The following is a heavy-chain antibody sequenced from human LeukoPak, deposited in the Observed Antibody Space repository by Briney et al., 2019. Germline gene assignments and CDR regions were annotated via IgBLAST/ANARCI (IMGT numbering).Heavy chain of an antibody. D-gene: IGHD6-13*01. CDR3: AKGTSGIIAGGHDYYMDV. V-gene: IGHV3-9*01. CDR1: GFTFYDYA. J-gene: IGHJ6*03. CDR2: ISWNSGSI. Sequence: QTGGSLRLSCAASGFTFYDYAMNWVRQAPGKGLEWVSGISWNSGSIGYADSVKGRFTISRDKAKKSLYLQMISLRPEDTAVYFCAKGTSGIIAGGHDYYMDVWGKGTTVTISS.